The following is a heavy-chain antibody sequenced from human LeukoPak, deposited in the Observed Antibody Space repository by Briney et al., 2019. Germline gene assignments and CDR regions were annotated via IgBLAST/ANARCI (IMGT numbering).Heavy chain of an antibody. CDR3: ASRGITIFGVANWFDP. J-gene: IGHJ5*02. CDR1: GGSFSGYY. D-gene: IGHD3-3*01. Sequence: SETLSLTCAVYGGSFSGYYWSWIRQPPGKGLEWIGEINHSGSTNYNPSLKSRVTISVDTSKNQFSLKLSSVTAADTAVYYCASRGITIFGVANWFDPWGQGTLVTVS. V-gene: IGHV4-34*01. CDR2: INHSGST.